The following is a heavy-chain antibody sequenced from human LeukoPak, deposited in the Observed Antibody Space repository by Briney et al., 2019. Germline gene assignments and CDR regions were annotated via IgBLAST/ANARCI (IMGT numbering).Heavy chain of an antibody. CDR2: TYYRSKWYY. CDR1: GDSVSSNSAA. Sequence: SQTLSLTCAISGDSVSSNSAAWNWIRQSPSRGLEWLGRTYYRSKWYYDYAVAVKSRISINPDTSKSQFSLQLSSVPPEDTAVYYCARGGQGDGYSADEAFDFWGQGTMVTVSS. J-gene: IGHJ3*01. CDR3: ARGGQGDGYSADEAFDF. V-gene: IGHV6-1*01. D-gene: IGHD5-24*01.